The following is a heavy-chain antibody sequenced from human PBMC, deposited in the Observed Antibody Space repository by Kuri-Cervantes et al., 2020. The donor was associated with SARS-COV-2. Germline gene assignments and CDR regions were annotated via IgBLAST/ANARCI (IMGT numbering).Heavy chain of an antibody. CDR3: AKAVRGHYASGSRDTGGMDV. J-gene: IGHJ6*01. Sequence: GGSLRLSCAASGFTFSSYWMHWVRQAPGKGLEWVAVISYDGTIRYYADSVKGRFTISRDNSRNTVDLQMNSLRGDDTAVYYCAKAVRGHYASGSRDTGGMDVWGQGATVTVSS. V-gene: IGHV3-30*18. CDR2: ISYDGTIR. CDR1: GFTFSSYW. D-gene: IGHD3-10*01.